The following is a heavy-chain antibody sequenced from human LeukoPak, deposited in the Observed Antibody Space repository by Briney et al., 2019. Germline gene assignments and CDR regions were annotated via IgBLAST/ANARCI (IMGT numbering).Heavy chain of an antibody. CDR1: GGSFSGYY. J-gene: IGHJ3*02. Sequence: SETLSLTCAVYGGSFSGYYWSWIRQPPGKGLEWIGEINHSGSTNYNPSLKSRVTISVDTSKNQFSLKLSSVTAADTAVYYCARQSPLHDAFAIWGQGTMVTVSS. CDR3: ARQSPLHDAFAI. V-gene: IGHV4-34*01. CDR2: INHSGST.